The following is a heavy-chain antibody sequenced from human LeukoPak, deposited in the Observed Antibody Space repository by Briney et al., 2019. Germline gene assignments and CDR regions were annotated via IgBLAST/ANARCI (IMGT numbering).Heavy chain of an antibody. V-gene: IGHV3-15*07. Sequence: GGSLRLSCAASGFTFSNAWMNWVRQAPGKGLEWVGRIKSKTDGGTTGFAAPVKGRFTISRDDSKNTLYLQMNSLKTEDTAMYYCTTGGRVAGTHHPFDYWGQGTLVTVSS. CDR1: GFTFSNAW. CDR3: TTGGRVAGTHHPFDY. CDR2: IKSKTDGGTT. D-gene: IGHD6-19*01. J-gene: IGHJ4*02.